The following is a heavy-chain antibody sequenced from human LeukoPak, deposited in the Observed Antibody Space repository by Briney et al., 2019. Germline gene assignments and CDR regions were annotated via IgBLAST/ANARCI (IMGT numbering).Heavy chain of an antibody. CDR1: GGHISSDKYY. V-gene: IGHV4-39*01. Sequence: MPSETLSLTCTVPGGHISSDKYYWAWIRQPPGKGQEWIASIYYSGTPYYNPSLKSRVTISVDTSKSQFSLKVSSVTAADTAVYYCARLTQSLTFDSWGQGSLVTVSS. J-gene: IGHJ5*01. D-gene: IGHD4-11*01. CDR3: ARLTQSLTFDS. CDR2: IYYSGTP.